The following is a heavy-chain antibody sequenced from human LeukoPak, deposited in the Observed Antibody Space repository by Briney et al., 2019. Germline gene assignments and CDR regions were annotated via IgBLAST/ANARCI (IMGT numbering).Heavy chain of an antibody. J-gene: IGHJ3*02. CDR3: AREVHDYVWGSQHDAFDI. Sequence: SETLSLTCTVSGGSISSGSYYWSWIRQPAGKGLEWIGRFYTSGSTNYNPSLKSRVTISVDTSKNQFSLRLSSVTAADTAVYYCAREVHDYVWGSQHDAFDIWGQGTMVTVSS. CDR2: FYTSGST. V-gene: IGHV4-61*02. D-gene: IGHD3-16*01. CDR1: GGSISSGSYY.